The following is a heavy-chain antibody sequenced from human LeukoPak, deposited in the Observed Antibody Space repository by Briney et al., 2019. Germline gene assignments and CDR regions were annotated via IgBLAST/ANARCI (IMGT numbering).Heavy chain of an antibody. CDR3: ASGYSYGGIDY. CDR2: IYYSGTA. D-gene: IGHD5-18*01. V-gene: IGHV4-31*03. J-gene: IGHJ4*02. Sequence: SETLSLTCTVSGGSISSSGYYWSWVRQHPEKGLEWIGYIYYSGTAYYNPSLKSRVTMSVDTSKNQFSLKLDSVTAADTAVYYCASGYSYGGIDYWGQGTLVTVSS. CDR1: GGSISSSGYY.